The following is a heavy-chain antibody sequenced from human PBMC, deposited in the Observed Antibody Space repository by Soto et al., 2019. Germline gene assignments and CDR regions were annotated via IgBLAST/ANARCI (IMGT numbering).Heavy chain of an antibody. Sequence: TLSLTCAVYGGSFSGYYWSWIRQPPGKGLEWIGEINHSGSTNYNPSLKSRVTISVDTSKNQFSLKLSSVTAADTAVYYCARHRWGYCSSTSCYRQTNYYFDYWGQGTLVTVSS. CDR3: ARHRWGYCSSTSCYRQTNYYFDY. V-gene: IGHV4-34*01. CDR1: GGSFSGYY. J-gene: IGHJ4*02. D-gene: IGHD2-2*01. CDR2: INHSGST.